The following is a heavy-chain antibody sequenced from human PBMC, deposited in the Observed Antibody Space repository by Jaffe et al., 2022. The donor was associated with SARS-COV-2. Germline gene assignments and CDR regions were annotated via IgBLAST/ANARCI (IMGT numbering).Heavy chain of an antibody. CDR1: GGSISSGSYY. Sequence: QVQLQESGPGLVKPSQTLSLTCTVSGGSISSGSYYWSWIRQPAGKGLEWIGRIYTSGSTNYNPSLKSRVTISVDTSKNQFSLKLSSVTAADTAVYYCARTYYDIFLYGMDVWGQGTTVTVSS. V-gene: IGHV4-61*02. D-gene: IGHD3-9*01. J-gene: IGHJ6*02. CDR3: ARTYYDIFLYGMDV. CDR2: IYTSGST.